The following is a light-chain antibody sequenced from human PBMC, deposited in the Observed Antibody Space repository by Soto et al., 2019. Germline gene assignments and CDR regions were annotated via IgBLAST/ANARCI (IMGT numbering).Light chain of an antibody. V-gene: IGKV1-39*01. J-gene: IGKJ4*01. Sequence: DIQMTQSPSSLSASVGEKVTLTCRASQDISSYLNWYQQKPGKAPKLLIYAASTLQRGFPSSFSGSGSGTDFTLTISNLQPEDFATYYCQQSFSIPLTFVGGTKVEIK. CDR2: AAS. CDR3: QQSFSIPLT. CDR1: QDISSY.